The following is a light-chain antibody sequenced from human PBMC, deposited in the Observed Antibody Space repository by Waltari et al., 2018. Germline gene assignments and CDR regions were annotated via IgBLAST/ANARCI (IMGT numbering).Light chain of an antibody. Sequence: DIQMTQSPSSLSASVGDRVTITCRASQNIISYLYWNQQKPGKAPKHLIYGASNLQSAVPSRFSGSVSETEFSLTISSLQPEDFATYFCQQSYSSPRTFGQGTKVEIK. CDR3: QQSYSSPRT. V-gene: IGKV1-39*01. CDR1: QNIISY. J-gene: IGKJ1*01. CDR2: GAS.